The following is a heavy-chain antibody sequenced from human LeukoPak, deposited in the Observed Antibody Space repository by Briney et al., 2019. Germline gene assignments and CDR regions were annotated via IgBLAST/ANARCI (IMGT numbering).Heavy chain of an antibody. CDR2: IYPGDSDT. CDR3: ARHNSPWIQLWLREFDY. D-gene: IGHD5-18*01. CDR1: GYSFTSYW. J-gene: IGHJ4*02. V-gene: IGHV5-51*01. Sequence: GESLKISCKGSGYSFTSYWIGWVRQMPGKGLEWMGIIYPGDSDTRYSPSFQGQVTISADKSISTAYLQWSSLKASDTAMYYRARHNSPWIQLWLREFDYWGQGTLVTVSS.